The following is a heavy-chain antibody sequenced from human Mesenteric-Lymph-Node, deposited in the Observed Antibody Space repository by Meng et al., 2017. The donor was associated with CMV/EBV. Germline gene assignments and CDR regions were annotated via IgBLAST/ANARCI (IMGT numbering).Heavy chain of an antibody. CDR2: ITSDGNTK. CDR3: ARELKLRVNFDN. J-gene: IGHJ4*02. D-gene: IGHD1-1*01. CDR1: GFTLSDYY. V-gene: IGHV3-30*03. Sequence: GESLKISCAASGFTLSDYYMNWIRQAPGKGLEWMAAITSDGNTKYYGNSARGRSTISRDNAKNTVSLEMDSLRPEDTALYYCARELKLRVNFDNWGQGTLVTVSS.